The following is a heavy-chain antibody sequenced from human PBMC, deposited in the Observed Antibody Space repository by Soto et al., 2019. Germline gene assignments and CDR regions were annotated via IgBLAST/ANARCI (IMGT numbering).Heavy chain of an antibody. CDR2: IIPIFGTA. CDR1: GCTFSSYS. Sequence: GXSVKDSCQASGCTFSSYSIHWVRQAPVQGLEWMGGIIPIFGTANYAQKFQGRVTITADKSTSTAYMALSSLRSEDTAVYYCARSPYCSSTSCYFRPGYYYYGMDVWGQGTTVTVSS. D-gene: IGHD2-2*01. CDR3: ARSPYCSSTSCYFRPGYYYYGMDV. J-gene: IGHJ6*02. V-gene: IGHV1-69*06.